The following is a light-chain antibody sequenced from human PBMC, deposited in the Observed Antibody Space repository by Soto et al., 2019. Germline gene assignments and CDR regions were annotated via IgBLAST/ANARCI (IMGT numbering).Light chain of an antibody. CDR2: GAS. Sequence: EIVLTQSPGTLSLSPGERATLSCRASQSVSSSYLAWYQQKPGQAPRLLIYGASSRATGIPDRFSGSGSGTDFTLTNSTLEPEDFAVYYCQQYGSSPCTFGPGTKVDIK. J-gene: IGKJ3*01. CDR3: QQYGSSPCT. V-gene: IGKV3-20*01. CDR1: QSVSSSY.